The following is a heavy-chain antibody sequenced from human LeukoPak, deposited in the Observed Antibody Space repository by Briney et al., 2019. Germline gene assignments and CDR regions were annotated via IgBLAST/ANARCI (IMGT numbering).Heavy chain of an antibody. CDR2: INPNSGGT. CDR1: GYTFTGYY. D-gene: IGHD4-23*01. V-gene: IGHV1-2*02. J-gene: IGHJ3*02. Sequence: ASVKVSCKASGYTFTGYYMHWVRQAPGQGLEWMGWINPNSGGTNYAQKFQGRVTMTRDTSISTAYMELSRLRSDDTAVYYCARAAGNSGAFDIWGQGTMVTVSS. CDR3: ARAAGNSGAFDI.